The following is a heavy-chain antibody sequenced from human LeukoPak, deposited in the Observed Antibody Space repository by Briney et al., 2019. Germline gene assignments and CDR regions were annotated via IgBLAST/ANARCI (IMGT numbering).Heavy chain of an antibody. CDR1: GFTFSSYG. Sequence: GGSLRLSCAASGFTFSSYGMHWVRQAPGKGLEWVAFIRYDGSNKYYADSVKGRFTISRDNSKNTLYLQMNSLRAEDTAVYYCAKDHRITMVRGAKSSYYFDYWGQGTLVTVSS. J-gene: IGHJ4*02. CDR2: IRYDGSNK. V-gene: IGHV3-30*02. D-gene: IGHD3-10*01. CDR3: AKDHRITMVRGAKSSYYFDY.